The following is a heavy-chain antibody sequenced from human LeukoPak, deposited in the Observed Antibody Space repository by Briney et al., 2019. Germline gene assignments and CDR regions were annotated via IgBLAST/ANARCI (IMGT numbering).Heavy chain of an antibody. V-gene: IGHV4-30-2*01. CDR1: GGSISSGGYY. CDR3: ASMFAAGAAAGQGYWFDP. J-gene: IGHJ5*02. CDR2: IYHSGST. D-gene: IGHD6-13*01. Sequence: PSQTLSLTCTVSGGSISSGGYYWSWIRQPPGKGLEWIGYIYHSGSTYYNPSLKSRVTISVDRSKNQFSLKLTSVTAADTAVYYCASMFAAGAAAGQGYWFDPWGQGTLVTVSS.